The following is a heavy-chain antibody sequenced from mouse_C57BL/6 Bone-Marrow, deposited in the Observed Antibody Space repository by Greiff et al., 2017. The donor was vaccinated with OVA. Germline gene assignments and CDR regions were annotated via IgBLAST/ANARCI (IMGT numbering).Heavy chain of an antibody. CDR2: ISNLAYSI. Sequence: EVKLMESGGGLVQPGGSLKLSCAASGFTFSDYGMAWVRQAPRKGPEWVAFISNLAYSIYYADTVTGRFTISRENAKNTLYLEMSSLRSEDTAMYYCAREIYDGYYGFAYWGQGTLVTVSA. CDR3: AREIYDGYYGFAY. J-gene: IGHJ3*01. V-gene: IGHV5-15*01. CDR1: GFTFSDYG. D-gene: IGHD2-3*01.